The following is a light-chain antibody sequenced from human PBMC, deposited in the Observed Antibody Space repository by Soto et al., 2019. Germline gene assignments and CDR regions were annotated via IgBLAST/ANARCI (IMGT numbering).Light chain of an antibody. J-gene: IGLJ1*01. CDR3: CSFAGSYTLYV. CDR1: SSDVGGYSY. V-gene: IGLV2-11*01. CDR2: DVS. Sequence: QSALTQPRSVSGSPGQSVTISCTGTSSDVGGYSYVSWFQQHPGKAPKLMIYDVSKRPSGVPDRFSGSKSGNTASLTISGLQAEDEADYYCCSFAGSYTLYVFGTGTKLTAL.